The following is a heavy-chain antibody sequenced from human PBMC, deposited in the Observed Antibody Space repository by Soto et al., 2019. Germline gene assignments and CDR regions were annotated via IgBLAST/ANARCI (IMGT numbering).Heavy chain of an antibody. CDR3: VRQGFGALHGLVDV. V-gene: IGHV4-59*08. J-gene: IGHJ6*01. CDR2: IDNNGGT. Sequence: QVQLQESGPGLVKPSETLSLTCTVSGDSVSSYKWSWIRQTPGKGLEWIGYIDNNGGTSYNPSLRSRVTMSGDTATKQFSLRLNSVTAADTAVYYGVRQGFGALHGLVDVW. CDR1: GDSVSSYK. D-gene: IGHD3-10*01.